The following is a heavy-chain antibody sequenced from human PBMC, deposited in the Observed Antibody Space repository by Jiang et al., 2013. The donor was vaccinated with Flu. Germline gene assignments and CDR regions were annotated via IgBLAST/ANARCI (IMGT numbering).Heavy chain of an antibody. V-gene: IGHV1-46*01. CDR2: INPSGGST. J-gene: IGHJ4*02. D-gene: IGHD2-21*02. CDR3: ASSYCGGDCAYFDY. CDR1: GYTFTSYY. Sequence: SGYTFTSYYMHWVRQAPGQGLEWMGIINPSGGSTSYAQKFQGRVTMTRDTSTSTVYMELSSLRSEDTAVYYCASSYCGGDCAYFDYWGQGTLVTVSS.